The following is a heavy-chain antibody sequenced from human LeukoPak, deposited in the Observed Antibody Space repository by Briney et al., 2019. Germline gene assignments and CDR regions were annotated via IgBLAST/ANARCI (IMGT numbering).Heavy chain of an antibody. CDR3: ARVEEGYGSGRRENYYYYYMDV. V-gene: IGHV4-59*08. Sequence: SETLSLTCTVSGGSISSYYWSWIRQPPGKGLEWIGYIYYSGSTNYKPSLKSRATISVDTSKNQFSLKLSSVTAADTAVYYCARVEEGYGSGRRENYYYYYMDVWGKGTTVTISS. J-gene: IGHJ6*03. CDR2: IYYSGST. CDR1: GGSISSYY. D-gene: IGHD3-10*01.